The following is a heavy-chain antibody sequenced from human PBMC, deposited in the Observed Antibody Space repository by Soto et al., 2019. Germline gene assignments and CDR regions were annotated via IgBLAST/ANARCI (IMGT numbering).Heavy chain of an antibody. Sequence: QVQLQESGPGLVKPSGTLSLTCAVSGGSISSSNWWSWVRLPPGKGLEWIGEIYHSGSTNYNPSLESRVTISVVKSKNQFSLKLSSVTAADTAVYYCARSYMVRGVANWFDPWGQGTLVTVSS. J-gene: IGHJ5*02. CDR3: ARSYMVRGVANWFDP. D-gene: IGHD3-10*01. CDR1: GGSISSSNW. CDR2: IYHSGST. V-gene: IGHV4-4*02.